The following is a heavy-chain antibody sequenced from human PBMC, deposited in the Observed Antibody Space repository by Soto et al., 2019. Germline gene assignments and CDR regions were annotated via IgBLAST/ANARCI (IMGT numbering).Heavy chain of an antibody. CDR2: ISSSSNTI. CDR1: GFSFSSYS. V-gene: IGHV3-48*02. CDR3: ARMRTTYQSPFDS. Sequence: PGVSLRLSCAASGFSFSSYSMNWVRQAPGKGLEWVSYISSSSNTIYYADSVKGRFTISRDNGKNSLYLQMNSPRDEDTAVYYCARMRTTYQSPFDSWGQGTLVTVSS. J-gene: IGHJ4*02. D-gene: IGHD1-7*01.